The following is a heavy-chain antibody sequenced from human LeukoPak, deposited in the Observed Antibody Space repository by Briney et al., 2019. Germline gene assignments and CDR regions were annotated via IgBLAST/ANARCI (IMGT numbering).Heavy chain of an antibody. CDR2: ISGSGGST. CDR1: GITFSSYA. V-gene: IGHV3-23*01. J-gene: IGHJ4*02. CDR3: AKRTTVTTYYFDY. Sequence: GGSLRLSCAASGITFSSYAMSWVRQAPGKGLEWVSAISGSGGSTYYADSVKGRFTISRDNSKNTLYLQMNSLRAEDTAVYYCAKRTTVTTYYFDYWGQGTPVTVSS. D-gene: IGHD4-17*01.